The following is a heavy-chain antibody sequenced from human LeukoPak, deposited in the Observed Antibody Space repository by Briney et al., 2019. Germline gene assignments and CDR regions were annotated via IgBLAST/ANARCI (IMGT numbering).Heavy chain of an antibody. CDR2: ISSSSSHM. J-gene: IGHJ4*02. CDR3: ARDDTSAHFFDY. CDR1: GFTFKIYS. D-gene: IGHD3-10*01. Sequence: KSGGSLRLSCATSGFTFKIYSMNRVRQAAGKGLEWVSSISSSSSHMYYADSVKGRFTISRDNAKNSLYLQMNTLRAEDTPVYYCARDDTSAHFFDYWGQGTLVTVSS. V-gene: IGHV3-21*01.